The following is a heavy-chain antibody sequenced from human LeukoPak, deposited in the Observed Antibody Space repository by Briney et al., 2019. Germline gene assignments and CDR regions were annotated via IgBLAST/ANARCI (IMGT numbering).Heavy chain of an antibody. D-gene: IGHD3-9*01. J-gene: IGHJ4*02. CDR2: ISAYNGNT. CDR3: ARDRLRYFDWLLWTPLDY. V-gene: IGHV1-18*01. CDR1: GYTFTSYG. Sequence: ASVKDSCKASGYTFTSYGISWVRQAPGQGLEWMGWISAYNGNTNYAQKLQGRVTMTTDTSTSTAYMELRSLRSDDTAVYYCARDRLRYFDWLLWTPLDYWGQGTLVTVSS.